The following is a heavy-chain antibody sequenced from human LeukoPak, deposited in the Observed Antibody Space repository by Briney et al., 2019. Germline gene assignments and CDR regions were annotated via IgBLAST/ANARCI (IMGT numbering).Heavy chain of an antibody. V-gene: IGHV5-51*01. D-gene: IGHD1-20*01. CDR2: IYPGDSDT. CDR3: ARHFLPRRVTAAFDY. Sequence: GESLKISCKGSGYSFTSYWIGWVRQMPGKGLEWMGIIYPGDSDTRYSPSFQGQVTISADKSISTAYLQWSSLKASDTAMYYCARHFLPRRVTAAFDYWGQRTLVTVSS. J-gene: IGHJ4*02. CDR1: GYSFTSYW.